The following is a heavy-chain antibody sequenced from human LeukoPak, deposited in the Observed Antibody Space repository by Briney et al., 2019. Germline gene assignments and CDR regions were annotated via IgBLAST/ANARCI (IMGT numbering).Heavy chain of an antibody. CDR2: IIPIFGTA. V-gene: IGHV1-69*13. D-gene: IGHD3-22*01. CDR1: GGTFSSYA. Sequence: SLKVSCKASGGTFSSYAISWVRQAPGQGLEWMGGIIPIFGTANYAQKFQGRVTITADESTSTAYMELSSLRSEDTAVYYCARDGFYYDSSGYHEYWGQGTLVTVSS. CDR3: ARDGFYYDSSGYHEY. J-gene: IGHJ4*02.